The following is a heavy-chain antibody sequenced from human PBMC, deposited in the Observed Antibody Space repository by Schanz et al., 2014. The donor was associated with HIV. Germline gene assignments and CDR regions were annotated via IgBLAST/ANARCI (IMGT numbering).Heavy chain of an antibody. D-gene: IGHD2-2*01. J-gene: IGHJ5*02. CDR3: ARDPSIVVVPAAGARFDP. CDR1: GYIFTDYY. Sequence: VQLVQSGAEVKEPGASVKVSCKTSGYIFTDYYVHWVRQAPGQGLEWLGWINPKSGGTKYAQKFQGRVTMTRDTSISTAYMELSRLRSDDTAVYYCARDPSIVVVPAAGARFDPWGQGTLVTVSS. CDR2: INPKSGGT. V-gene: IGHV1-2*02.